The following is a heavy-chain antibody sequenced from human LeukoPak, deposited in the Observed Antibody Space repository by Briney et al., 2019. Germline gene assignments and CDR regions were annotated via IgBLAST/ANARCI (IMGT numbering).Heavy chain of an antibody. D-gene: IGHD1-1*01. J-gene: IGHJ6*04. CDR2: ISTRSSTT. Sequence: GGSLRLSCAASGFTFSDWYMSWIRQAPGKGLEWFSYISTRSSTTNYADSVKGRFTLPRHAAKNSLYLQMNSLRAEDTSVYYCARGHWGLVVWGEGTTVTVSS. CDR1: GFTFSDWY. CDR3: ARGHWGLVV. V-gene: IGHV3-11*05.